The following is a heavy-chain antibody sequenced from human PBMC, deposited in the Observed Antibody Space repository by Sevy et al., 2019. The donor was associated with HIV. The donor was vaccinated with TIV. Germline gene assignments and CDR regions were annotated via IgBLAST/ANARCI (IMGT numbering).Heavy chain of an antibody. D-gene: IGHD5-18*01. Sequence: GGSLRLSCAASGFTFSDYYMSWIRQAPGKGLEWVSYISSSGSTIYYADSVKGRFTISRDNAKNSLYLQMNSLRAEDTAVYYCARDLQIPGSMVKYYYGMDVWGQGTTVTVSS. CDR2: ISSSGSTI. V-gene: IGHV3-11*01. CDR3: ARDLQIPGSMVKYYYGMDV. J-gene: IGHJ6*02. CDR1: GFTFSDYY.